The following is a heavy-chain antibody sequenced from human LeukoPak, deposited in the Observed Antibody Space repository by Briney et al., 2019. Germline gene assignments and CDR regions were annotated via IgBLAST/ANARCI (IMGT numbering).Heavy chain of an antibody. CDR1: GGSVSSGRYY. V-gene: IGHV4-61*01. J-gene: IGHJ4*02. D-gene: IGHD6-13*01. CDR2: ISYSGST. Sequence: SETLSHTCTVSGGSVSSGRYYWSWIRQPPGKGLEWIGYISYSGSTNYSPSLKSRVTISVDTSKNQFSLKLSSVTAADTAVYYCARGYSSSWAIFDYWGQGTLVTVPS. CDR3: ARGYSSSWAIFDY.